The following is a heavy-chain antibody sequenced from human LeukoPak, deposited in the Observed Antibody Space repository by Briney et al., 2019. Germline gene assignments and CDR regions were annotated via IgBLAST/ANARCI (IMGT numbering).Heavy chain of an antibody. Sequence: SETLSLTCTVSGGSISSYYWSWIRQPPGKGLEWIGYIYTSGSTNYNPSLKSRVTISVDTSKNQFSLKLSSVTAADTAVYYCARAYCSGGSWSPKQNWFDPWGQGTLVTVSS. CDR1: GGSISSYY. J-gene: IGHJ5*02. CDR3: ARAYCSGGSWSPKQNWFDP. V-gene: IGHV4-4*09. CDR2: IYTSGST. D-gene: IGHD2-15*01.